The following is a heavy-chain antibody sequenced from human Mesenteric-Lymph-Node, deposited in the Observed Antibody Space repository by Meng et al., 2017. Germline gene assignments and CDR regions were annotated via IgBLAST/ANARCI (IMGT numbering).Heavy chain of an antibody. CDR2: ISSSGSTI. J-gene: IGHJ6*02. D-gene: IGHD3-16*01. CDR3: ARDGLRGRIYYYYYGMDV. CDR1: GFTFSSYE. Sequence: GESLKISCAASGFTFSSYEMNWVRQAPGKGLEWVSYISSSGSTIYYADSVKGRFTISRDNAKNSLYLQMNSLRAEDTAVYYCARDGLRGRIYYYYYGMDVWGQGTTVTVSS. V-gene: IGHV3-48*03.